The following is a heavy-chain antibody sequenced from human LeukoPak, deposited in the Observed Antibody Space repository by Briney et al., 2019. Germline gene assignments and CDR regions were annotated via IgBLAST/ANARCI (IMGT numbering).Heavy chain of an antibody. CDR1: GFTFSSYE. Sequence: PGGSLRLSCAASGFTFSSYEMNWVRQAPGKGLEWVSYISSSSSTIYYADSVKGRFTISRDNAKNSLYLQMNSLRAEDTAVYYCARRIAVAGFDYWGQGTLVTVSS. D-gene: IGHD6-19*01. V-gene: IGHV3-48*01. CDR2: ISSSSSTI. CDR3: ARRIAVAGFDY. J-gene: IGHJ4*02.